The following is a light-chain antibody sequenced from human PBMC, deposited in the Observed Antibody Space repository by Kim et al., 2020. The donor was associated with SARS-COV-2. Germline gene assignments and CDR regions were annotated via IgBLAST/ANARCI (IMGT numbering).Light chain of an antibody. J-gene: IGLJ2*01. CDR2: SKN. V-gene: IGLV3-19*01. CDR3: NSRDSNDNVV. Sequence: SSELTQDPAVSVALGQTVRITCQGDSLRSYYATWYQQKPGQAPILVIYSKNNRPSGIPDRFSGSSSGNTASLTITGTQAGDEADYYCNSRDSNDNVVFGG. CDR1: SLRSYY.